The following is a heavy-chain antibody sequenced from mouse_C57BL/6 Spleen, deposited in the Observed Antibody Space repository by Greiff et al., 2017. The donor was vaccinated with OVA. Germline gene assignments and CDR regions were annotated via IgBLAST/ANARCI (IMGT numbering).Heavy chain of an antibody. CDR2: IYPGDGDT. V-gene: IGHV1-82*01. J-gene: IGHJ2*01. CDR3: ARAMYGYFDY. CDR1: GYAFSSSW. D-gene: IGHD2-10*02. Sequence: QVQLKQPGPELVKPGASVKISCKASGYAFSSSWMNWVKQRPGKGLEWIGRIYPGDGDTNYNGKFKGKATLTADKSSSTAYLQLSSLTSEDAAVYFCARAMYGYFDYWGQGTTLTVSS.